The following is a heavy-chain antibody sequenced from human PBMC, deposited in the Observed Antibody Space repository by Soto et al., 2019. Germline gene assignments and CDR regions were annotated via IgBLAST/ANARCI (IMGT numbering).Heavy chain of an antibody. CDR3: ARSGHSFAGAV. Sequence: PSETLSLTCTVSGASMNDYYGSWIRQPPGKGLEWIGYMHYTGYSNYNASLKSRVTISIDRSKNQISLNLRSLTAADTAVYYRARSGHSFAGAVWGQGTRVTVSS. J-gene: IGHJ4*02. CDR2: MHYTGYS. D-gene: IGHD3-16*01. CDR1: GASMNDYY. V-gene: IGHV4-59*01.